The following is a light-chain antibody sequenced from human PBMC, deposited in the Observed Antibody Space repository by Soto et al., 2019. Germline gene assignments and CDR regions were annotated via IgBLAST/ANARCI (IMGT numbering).Light chain of an antibody. V-gene: IGKV3-20*01. CDR1: QSGSSSY. CDR3: QHYNSYSEA. J-gene: IGKJ1*01. CDR2: GAS. Sequence: IVLTQSPGTVSLSPGERATLSCRASQSGSSSYLAWYQQRPGQAPRLLIFGASTRATGIPDRFSGSGSGTEFTLTISSLQPDDFATYYCQHYNSYSEAFGQGTKVELK.